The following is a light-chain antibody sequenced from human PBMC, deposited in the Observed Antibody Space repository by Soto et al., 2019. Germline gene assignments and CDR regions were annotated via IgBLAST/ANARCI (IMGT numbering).Light chain of an antibody. J-gene: IGKJ5*01. V-gene: IGKV3-15*01. Sequence: EIVFTQSPATLSFSPGERATLSFRASQSVSSSYLAWYQQKPGQAPRLLLYGASTRATGTPTRFSGSGSGTEFTLTISSLQSEDFAIYYCQQYKSWPPITFGQGTRLDIK. CDR1: QSVSSSY. CDR3: QQYKSWPPIT. CDR2: GAS.